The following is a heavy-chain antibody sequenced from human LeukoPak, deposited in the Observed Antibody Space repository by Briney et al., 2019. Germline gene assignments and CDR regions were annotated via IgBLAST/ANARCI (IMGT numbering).Heavy chain of an antibody. CDR3: AGRGSSSGSFDI. V-gene: IGHV4-61*02. J-gene: IGHJ3*02. Sequence: PSETLSLTCTVSGGSITNLDYYCTWIRQPAGKRLEWIGRIYTSGGTNYNPSLKSRVTMSVDRSKNEIPLHLASLTAADTALYYCAGRGSSSGSFDIWGPGTFVTVSS. D-gene: IGHD3-10*01. CDR1: GGSITNLDYY. CDR2: IYTSGGT.